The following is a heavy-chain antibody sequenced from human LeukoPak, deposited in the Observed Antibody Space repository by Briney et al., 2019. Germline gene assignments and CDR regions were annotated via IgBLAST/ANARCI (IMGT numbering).Heavy chain of an antibody. J-gene: IGHJ4*02. V-gene: IGHV3-66*01. Sequence: PGGSLRLSRAASGFTVSSNYMSWVRQAPGKGLEWVSVIYSGGSTYYADSVKGRFTISRDNSKNTLYLQMNSLRAEDTAVYYCARDTRDVDTAMVPLGYWGQGTLVTVSS. CDR3: ARDTRDVDTAMVPLGY. CDR1: GFTVSSNY. D-gene: IGHD5-18*01. CDR2: IYSGGST.